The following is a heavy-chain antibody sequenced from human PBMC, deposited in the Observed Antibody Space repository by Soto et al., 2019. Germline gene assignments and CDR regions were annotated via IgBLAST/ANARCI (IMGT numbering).Heavy chain of an antibody. CDR1: GGSISSGGYY. Sequence: SETLSLTCTVSGGSISSGGYYWSWIRQHPGKGLEWIGYIYYSGSTYYNPSLKSRVTISVDTSKNQFSLKLSSVTAADTAVYYCARGRKQLVIWDYYYYYMDVWGKGTTVTVSS. CDR3: ARGRKQLVIWDYYYYYMDV. CDR2: IYYSGST. D-gene: IGHD6-6*01. V-gene: IGHV4-31*03. J-gene: IGHJ6*03.